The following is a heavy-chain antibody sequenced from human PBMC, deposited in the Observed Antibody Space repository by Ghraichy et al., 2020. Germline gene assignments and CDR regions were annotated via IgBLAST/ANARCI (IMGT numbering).Heavy chain of an antibody. V-gene: IGHV3-33*08. D-gene: IGHD6-19*01. Sequence: GGSLRLSCAASGFTFSSYGMHWVRQAPGKGLEWVAVIWYDGSNKYYADSVKGRFTISRDNSKNTLYVQMNSLRAEDTAVYYCARAVAVTGQNPYHDAFDIWGQGTMVTVSS. J-gene: IGHJ3*02. CDR3: ARAVAVTGQNPYHDAFDI. CDR2: IWYDGSNK. CDR1: GFTFSSYG.